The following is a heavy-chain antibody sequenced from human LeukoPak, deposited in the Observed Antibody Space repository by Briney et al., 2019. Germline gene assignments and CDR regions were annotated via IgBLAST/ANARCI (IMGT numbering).Heavy chain of an antibody. J-gene: IGHJ4*02. CDR2: ISAYNGNT. V-gene: IGHV1-18*01. CDR3: ARDLSSSYYYVFDY. Sequence: ASVKVSCKASGYTFTSFGISWVRQAPGQGLEWMGWISAYNGNTIYAQMLQGRVTMTADTSTSTAYMELRSLRSDDTAVYYCARDLSSSYYYVFDYWGQGTLVTVSS. CDR1: GYTFTSFG. D-gene: IGHD3-22*01.